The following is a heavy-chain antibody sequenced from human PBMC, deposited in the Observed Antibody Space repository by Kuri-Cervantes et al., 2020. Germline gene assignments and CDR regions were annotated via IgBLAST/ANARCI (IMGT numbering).Heavy chain of an antibody. D-gene: IGHD3-3*01. CDR1: GFTFSSYW. J-gene: IGHJ4*02. V-gene: IGHV3-7*01. Sequence: LTCAASGFTFSSYWMSWVRQAPGKGLEWVANIKQDGSEKYYVDSVKGRFTISRDNAKNSLYLQMNSLRAEDTAVYYCARVLYDFWSGYHFDYWGQGTLVTVSS. CDR3: ARVLYDFWSGYHFDY. CDR2: IKQDGSEK.